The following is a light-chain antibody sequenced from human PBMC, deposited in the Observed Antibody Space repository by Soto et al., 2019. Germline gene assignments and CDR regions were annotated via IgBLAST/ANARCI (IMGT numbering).Light chain of an antibody. J-gene: IGKJ1*01. V-gene: IGKV1-39*01. CDR1: QSITTY. CDR2: AAS. Sequence: DIQMTQSPSSLSASVGDRVTITCRASQSITTYLNWYQQKPGKAPKLLIYAASSLQHGVPSRFSGSGSGTDFTLTISTLQPEDFATYYCQQSYSTPRTCGQGTKVEIK. CDR3: QQSYSTPRT.